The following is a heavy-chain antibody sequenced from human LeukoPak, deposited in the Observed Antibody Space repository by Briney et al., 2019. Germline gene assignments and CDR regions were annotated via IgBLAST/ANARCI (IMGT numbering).Heavy chain of an antibody. CDR3: ARVGYYASGPFSYFDY. V-gene: IGHV3-23*01. D-gene: IGHD3-10*01. Sequence: GGSLRLSCAASGFTFSNYGMTWVRQAPGKGLEWVASISNGGGSTYYADSVKGRFTISRDNSKNTLYLQMNSLSVEDTAVYYCARVGYYASGPFSYFDYWGQGTLVTVSS. J-gene: IGHJ4*02. CDR1: GFTFSNYG. CDR2: ISNGGGST.